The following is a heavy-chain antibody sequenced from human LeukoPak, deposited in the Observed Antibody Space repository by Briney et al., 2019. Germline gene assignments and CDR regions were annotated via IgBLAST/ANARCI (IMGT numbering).Heavy chain of an antibody. J-gene: IGHJ5*02. V-gene: IGHV4-34*01. CDR2: INQGGST. CDR1: GGSFSGHY. D-gene: IGHD4-23*01. CDR3: ARGDYGGRWHNWFAP. Sequence: SETLSLTCAVYGGSFSGHYWSWIRQPPGKGLEWIGEINQGGSTNYNPSLKSRVTISVDTSKNQFSLKLSSVTAADTAMYFCARGDYGGRWHNWFAPWGQGTLVTVSS.